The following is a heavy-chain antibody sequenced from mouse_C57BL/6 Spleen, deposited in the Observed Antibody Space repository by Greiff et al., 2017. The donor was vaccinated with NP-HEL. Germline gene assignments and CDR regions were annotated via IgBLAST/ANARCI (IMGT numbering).Heavy chain of an antibody. D-gene: IGHD1-1*01. CDR3: AIGDYYYGSSSLDY. V-gene: IGHV1-52*01. CDR2: IDPSDSET. J-gene: IGHJ2*01. Sequence: QVQLQQPGAELVRPGSSVKLSCKASGYTFTSYWMHWVKQRPIQGLEWIGNIDPSDSETHYNQKFKDKATLTVDKSSSTAYMQLSSLTSEDSAVYYCAIGDYYYGSSSLDYWGQGTTLTVSS. CDR1: GYTFTSYW.